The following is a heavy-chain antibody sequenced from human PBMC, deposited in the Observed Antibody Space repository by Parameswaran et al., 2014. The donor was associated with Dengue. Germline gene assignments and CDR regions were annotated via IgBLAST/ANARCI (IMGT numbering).Heavy chain of an antibody. Sequence: WVRQAPGQGLEWMGIINPSGGSTSYAQKFQGRVTMTRDTSTSTVYMELSSLRSEDTAVYYCARDTTGITMVRGVLDYWGQGTLVTVSS. V-gene: IGHV1-46*01. CDR3: ARDTTGITMVRGVLDY. D-gene: IGHD3-10*01. CDR2: INPSGGST. J-gene: IGHJ4*02.